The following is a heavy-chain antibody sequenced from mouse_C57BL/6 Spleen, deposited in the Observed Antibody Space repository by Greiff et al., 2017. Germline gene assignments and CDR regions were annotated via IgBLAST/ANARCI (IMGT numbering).Heavy chain of an antibody. D-gene: IGHD2-3*01. J-gene: IGHJ2*01. CDR3: ARTGYYRHYFDY. CDR1: GYTFTDYY. Sequence: VQLQQSGPELVKPGASVKISCKASGYTFTDYYINWVKQRPGQGLEWIGWIFPGSGSTYYNEKFKGKATLTVDKSSSTAYMLLSSLTSENSAVSFCARTGYYRHYFDYWGQGTTLTVSS. V-gene: IGHV1-75*01. CDR2: IFPGSGST.